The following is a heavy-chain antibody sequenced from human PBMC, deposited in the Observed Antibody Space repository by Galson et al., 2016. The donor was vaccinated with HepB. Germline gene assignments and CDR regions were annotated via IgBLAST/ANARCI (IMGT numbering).Heavy chain of an antibody. J-gene: IGHJ6*03. CDR1: GVSISSDPFY. Sequence: TLSLTCTVFGVSISSDPFYWSWIRQPAGKGLEWIGRIYSSGATNYNPSLQSRITMSIDTSKDHFTLNLRSVTAADTAVYYCARDRGSYPDFGDDYYMDVWGKGTTVTVSS. D-gene: IGHD3/OR15-3a*01. CDR3: ARDRGSYPDFGDDYYMDV. V-gene: IGHV4-61*02. CDR2: IYSSGAT.